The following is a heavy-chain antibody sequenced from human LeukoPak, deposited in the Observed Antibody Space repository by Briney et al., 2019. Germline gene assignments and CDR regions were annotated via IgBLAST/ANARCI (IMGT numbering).Heavy chain of an antibody. CDR2: ISSSSSYI. CDR3: ARDGQTGTTVY. J-gene: IGHJ4*02. D-gene: IGHD1-7*01. CDR1: GFTFSSYS. Sequence: GGSLRLSRAASGFTFSSYSMNWVRQAPGKGLEWVSSISSSSSYIYYADSVKGRFTISRDNAKNSLHLQMNSLRAEDTAVYYCARDGQTGTTVYWGQGTLVTVSS. V-gene: IGHV3-21*01.